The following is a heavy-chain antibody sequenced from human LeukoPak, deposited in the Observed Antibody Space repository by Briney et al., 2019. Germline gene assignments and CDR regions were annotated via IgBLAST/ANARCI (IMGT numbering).Heavy chain of an antibody. CDR2: IKQDGSEK. D-gene: IGHD3-22*01. Sequence: GGSLRPSCAASRFTFSSYWMSWVRQAPGKGLEWVANIKQDGSEKYYVDSVKGRFTISRDNAKNSLYLQMNSLRAEDTAVYYCARDDYYDSSGFDYWGQGTLVTVSS. CDR1: RFTFSSYW. CDR3: ARDDYYDSSGFDY. V-gene: IGHV3-7*01. J-gene: IGHJ4*02.